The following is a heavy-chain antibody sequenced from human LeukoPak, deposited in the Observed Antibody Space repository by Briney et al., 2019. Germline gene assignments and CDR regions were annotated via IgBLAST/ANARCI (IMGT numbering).Heavy chain of an antibody. Sequence: GGSLRLSCAASGFTFSNYWINWVRQAPGKGLEWVSYISSSSSTIYYADSVKGRFTISRDNAKNSLYLQMNSLRAEDTAVYYCATQIVGALDYWGQGTLVTVSS. J-gene: IGHJ4*02. CDR2: ISSSSSTI. CDR1: GFTFSNYW. CDR3: ATQIVGALDY. V-gene: IGHV3-48*01. D-gene: IGHD1-26*01.